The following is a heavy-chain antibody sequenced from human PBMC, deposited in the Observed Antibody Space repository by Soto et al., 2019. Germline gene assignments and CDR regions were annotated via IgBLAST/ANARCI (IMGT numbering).Heavy chain of an antibody. J-gene: IGHJ6*02. D-gene: IGHD3-9*01. Sequence: ASLKVSCNASGYTFTSYGISWVRQAPGQGLEWMGWISAYNGNTTYAQKLQGRVTMTTDTSTSTAYMELRSLRSDDTAVYYCARDRIRYFDWVMYYYYGMDVWGQGTTVTVSS. CDR2: ISAYNGNT. CDR1: GYTFTSYG. V-gene: IGHV1-18*04. CDR3: ARDRIRYFDWVMYYYYGMDV.